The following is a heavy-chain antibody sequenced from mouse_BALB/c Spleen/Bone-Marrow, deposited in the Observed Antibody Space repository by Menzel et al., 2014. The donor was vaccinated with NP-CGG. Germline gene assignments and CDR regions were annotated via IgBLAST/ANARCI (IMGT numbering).Heavy chain of an antibody. D-gene: IGHD1-1*01. V-gene: IGHV5-4*02. Sequence: EVQGVESGGGLVKPGGSLNLSCAASGFTFSDYYMYWVRQTPEKRLGWVATISDGGSYTYYPDSVEGRFTISRDNAKNNLYLQMSSLRSEDTAMYFCSRDYYGMYYDVWGAGTTVTVSS. CDR3: SRDYYGMYYDV. CDR2: ISDGGSYT. CDR1: GFTFSDYY. J-gene: IGHJ1*01.